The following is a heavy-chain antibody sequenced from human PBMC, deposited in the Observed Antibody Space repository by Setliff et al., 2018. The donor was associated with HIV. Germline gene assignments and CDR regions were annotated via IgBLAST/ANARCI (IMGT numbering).Heavy chain of an antibody. CDR2: FDPEDGET. CDR3: STEPGYSSTWYSESFQH. CDR1: GYTLTELS. Sequence: GASVKVSCKISGYTLTELSIHWVRQAPGKGLEWMANFDPEDGETFYAQKFQGRLTMTEDTSTDTAYMELSSLRSDDTAMYYCSTEPGYSSTWYSESFQHWGQGTVVTVSS. J-gene: IGHJ1*01. D-gene: IGHD6-13*01. V-gene: IGHV1-24*01.